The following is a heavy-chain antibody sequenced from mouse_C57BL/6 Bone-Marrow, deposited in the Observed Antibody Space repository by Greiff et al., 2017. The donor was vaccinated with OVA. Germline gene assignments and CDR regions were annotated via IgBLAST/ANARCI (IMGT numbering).Heavy chain of an antibody. CDR1: GFTFSSYG. D-gene: IGHD2-2*01. J-gene: IGHJ2*01. Sequence: EVMLVESGGDLVKPGGSLKLSCAASGFTFSSYGMSWVRQTPDKRLEWVATISSGGSYTYYPDSVKGRFTISRDNAKNTLYLQMSSLKSEDTAKYYCARLPSMVTTGYWGQGTTLTVSS. CDR2: ISSGGSYT. CDR3: ARLPSMVTTGY. V-gene: IGHV5-6*01.